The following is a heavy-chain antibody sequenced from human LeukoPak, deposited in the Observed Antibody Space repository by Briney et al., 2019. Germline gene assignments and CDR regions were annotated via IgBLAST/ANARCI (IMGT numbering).Heavy chain of an antibody. D-gene: IGHD6-13*01. Sequence: SVKVSCKASGGTFSSYAISWVRQAPGQGLEWMGGIIPIFGTANYAQKFQGRVTITTDESTSTAYMELSSLRSEDTAVYYCARAIMGGDSSRWGTFDYWGQGTLVTVSS. CDR1: GGTFSSYA. CDR2: IIPIFGTA. J-gene: IGHJ4*02. V-gene: IGHV1-69*05. CDR3: ARAIMGGDSSRWGTFDY.